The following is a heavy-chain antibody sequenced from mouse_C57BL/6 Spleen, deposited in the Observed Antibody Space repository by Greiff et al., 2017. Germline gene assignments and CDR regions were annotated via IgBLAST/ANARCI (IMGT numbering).Heavy chain of an antibody. V-gene: IGHV1-61*01. J-gene: IGHJ4*01. CDR3: ARRGFTTVVATRSAMDY. D-gene: IGHD1-1*01. CDR1: GYTFTSYW. CDR2: IYPSDSET. Sequence: VQLQQPGAELVRPGSSVKLSCKASGYTFTSYWMDWVKQRPGQGLEWIGNIYPSDSETHYNQKFKDKATLTVDKSSSTAYMQLSSLTSEDSAGYYCARRGFTTVVATRSAMDYWGQGTSVTVSS.